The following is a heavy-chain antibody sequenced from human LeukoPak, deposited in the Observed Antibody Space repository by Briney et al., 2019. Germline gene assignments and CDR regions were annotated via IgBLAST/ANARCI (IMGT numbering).Heavy chain of an antibody. CDR1: GFTYSGSA. J-gene: IGHJ5*02. V-gene: IGHV3-73*01. Sequence: GGSLKLSCAASGFTYSGSAIHWVRQSCGKGLEWLGQIDKKDKGYATATAYAASVKGRFTISRDDSINTAYLQMKSLKTEDTALYYCTRDSGTYNWFDPWGQGTLVTVSS. CDR3: TRDSGTYNWFDP. D-gene: IGHD1-26*01. CDR2: IDKKDKGYATAT.